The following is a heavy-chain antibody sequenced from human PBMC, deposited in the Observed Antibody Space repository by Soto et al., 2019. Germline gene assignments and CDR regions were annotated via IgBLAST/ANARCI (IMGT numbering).Heavy chain of an antibody. CDR2: ISWNSGSI. V-gene: IGHV3-9*01. CDR3: AKDINEGAVAGGYYYYYYMDV. D-gene: IGHD6-19*01. J-gene: IGHJ6*03. CDR1: GFTFDDYA. Sequence: GGSLRLSCAASGFTFDDYAMHWVRQAPGKGLEWVSGISWNSGSIGYADSVKGRFTISRDNAKNSLYLQMNSLRAEDTALYYCAKDINEGAVAGGYYYYYYMDVWGKGTTVTVSS.